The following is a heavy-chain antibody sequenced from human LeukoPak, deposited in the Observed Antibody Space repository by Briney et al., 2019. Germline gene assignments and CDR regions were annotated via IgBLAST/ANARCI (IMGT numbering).Heavy chain of an antibody. CDR1: GYSISSGYY. Sequence: SETLSLTCTVSGYSISSGYYWGWIRQPPGKGLEWIGSIYHSGSTYYNPSLKSRVTISVDTSKNQFSLKLSSVTAADTAVYYCARPQEEDGYNYNWAFDYWGQGTLVTVSS. CDR2: IYHSGST. CDR3: ARPQEEDGYNYNWAFDY. J-gene: IGHJ4*02. V-gene: IGHV4-38-2*02. D-gene: IGHD5-24*01.